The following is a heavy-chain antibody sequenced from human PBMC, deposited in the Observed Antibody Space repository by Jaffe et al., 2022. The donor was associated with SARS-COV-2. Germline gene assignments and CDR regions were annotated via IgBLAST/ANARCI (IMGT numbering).Heavy chain of an antibody. CDR1: GLSLYSGW. CDR2: VNRDGSAT. V-gene: IGHV3-74*01. Sequence: QVVESGGGFVQPGGSLRLSCTVSGLSLYSGWMHWVRQVPGKGLEWVSGVNRDGSATTYADSVKGRCTISRDNARDTLYLQMNSLRAEDTAVYFCASTNFTGNYPLDFWGQGSLVTVSS. D-gene: IGHD1-1*01. CDR3: ASTNFTGNYPLDF. J-gene: IGHJ4*02.